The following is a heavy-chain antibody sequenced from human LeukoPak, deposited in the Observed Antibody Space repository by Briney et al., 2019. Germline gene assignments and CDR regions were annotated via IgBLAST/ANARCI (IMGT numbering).Heavy chain of an antibody. CDR1: GYSISSGYY. CDR2: IYHSGST. Sequence: PSETLSLTCTVSGYSISSGYYWGWIRPPPGKGLEWIGSIYHSGSTYYNPSLKSRVTISVDTSNNQFSLKLSSVTAAHTAVYYCARDFHSYCSSTSCYYYMDVWGKGTTVAVSS. D-gene: IGHD2-2*01. V-gene: IGHV4-38-2*02. CDR3: ARDFHSYCSSTSCYYYMDV. J-gene: IGHJ6*03.